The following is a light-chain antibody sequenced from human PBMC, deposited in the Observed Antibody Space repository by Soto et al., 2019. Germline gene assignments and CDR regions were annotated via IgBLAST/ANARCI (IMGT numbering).Light chain of an antibody. CDR2: EVN. J-gene: IGLJ1*01. CDR1: SSDIGAYDY. CDR3: FSFTTTSTQV. V-gene: IGLV2-14*01. Sequence: QSALTQPASLSGSPGQSITISCTGTSSDIGAYDYVSWFQQHPGKAPKLMISEVNNRPSGASNRFSGSKSGNTDYVTISRLQVEDEADYFCFSFTTTSTQVFGTGTKVTVL.